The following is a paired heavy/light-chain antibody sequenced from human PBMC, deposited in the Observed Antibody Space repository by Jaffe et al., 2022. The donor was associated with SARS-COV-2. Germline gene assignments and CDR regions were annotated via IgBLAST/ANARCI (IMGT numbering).Light chain of an antibody. CDR2: GAS. V-gene: IGKV3-20*01. CDR3: QQYGSSLC. J-gene: IGKJ2*03. CDR1: QSVSSSY. Sequence: EIVLTQSPGTLSLSPGERATLSCRASQSVSSSYLAWYQQKPGQAPRLLIYGASSRATGIPDRFSGSGSGTDFTLTISRLEPEDFAVYYCQQYGSSLCFGQGTKLEIK.
Heavy chain of an antibody. CDR2: IYYSGST. CDR3: ARLGLEALADYDFWSGYPYYYGMDV. V-gene: IGHV4-39*01. J-gene: IGHJ6*02. Sequence: QLQLQESGPGLVKPSETLSLTCTVSGGSISSSSYYWGWIRQPPGKGLEWIGSIYYSGSTYYNPSLKSRVTISVDTSKNQFSLKLSSVTAADTAVYYCARLGLEALADYDFWSGYPYYYGMDVWGQGTTVTVSS. D-gene: IGHD3-3*01. CDR1: GGSISSSSYY.